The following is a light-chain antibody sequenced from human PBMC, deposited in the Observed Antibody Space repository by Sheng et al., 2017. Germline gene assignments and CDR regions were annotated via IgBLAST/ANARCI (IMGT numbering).Light chain of an antibody. CDR3: QQRSIWVT. J-gene: IGKJ4*01. V-gene: IGKV3-11*01. CDR2: DAS. CDR1: QSVSSY. Sequence: EIVLTQSPDTLSLSPGERATVSCRASQSVSSYLAWYQQKPGQAPRLLIYDASNRATGIPARFSGSGSGTDFTLTISSLEPEDFAVYYCQQRSIWVTFGGGTKVEIK.